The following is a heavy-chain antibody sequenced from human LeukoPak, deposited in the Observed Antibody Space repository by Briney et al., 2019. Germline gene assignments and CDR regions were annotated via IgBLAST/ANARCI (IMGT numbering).Heavy chain of an antibody. CDR2: IYYSGST. CDR3: ARELPLAWYFDL. CDR1: GGSISSGGFY. V-gene: IGHV4-31*03. Sequence: SQTLSLTCTVSGGSISSGGFYWSWTRQHPGEGLEWIGYIYYSGSTYYNPSLKSRVTISVDTSKNQFSLKLSSVTAADTAVYYCARELPLAWYFDLWGRGTLVTVSS. J-gene: IGHJ2*01. D-gene: IGHD2-15*01.